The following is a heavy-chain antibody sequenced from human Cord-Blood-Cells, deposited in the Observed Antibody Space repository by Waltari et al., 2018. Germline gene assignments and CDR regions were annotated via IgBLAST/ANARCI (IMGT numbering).Heavy chain of an antibody. CDR3: AKKLDGSGSYYNYYYYGMDV. CDR1: GFTFSSYG. CDR2: ISYDGSKK. D-gene: IGHD3-10*01. V-gene: IGHV3-30*18. Sequence: QVQLVESGGGVVQPGRSLRLSCAASGFTFSSYGMHWVRQAPGKGLEWVAVISYDGSKKYYADAVKGRFTISRDNSKNTLYLQMNSLRAEDTAVYYCAKKLDGSGSYYNYYYYGMDVWGQGTTVTVSS. J-gene: IGHJ6*02.